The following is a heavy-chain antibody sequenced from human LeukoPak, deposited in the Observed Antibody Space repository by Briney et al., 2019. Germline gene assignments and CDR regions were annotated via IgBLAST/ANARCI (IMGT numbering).Heavy chain of an antibody. D-gene: IGHD4-17*01. CDR2: INSDGTST. CDR1: GFTFSTYW. CDR3: AREYGDYGFDY. Sequence: GGSLRLSCVASGFTFSTYWMHWVRQAPGKGLVWVSRINSDGTSTSYADSVKGRFTISRDNAKNTLFLHVNSLRAGDTALYYCAREYGDYGFDYWGQGTLVTVSS. J-gene: IGHJ4*02. V-gene: IGHV3-74*01.